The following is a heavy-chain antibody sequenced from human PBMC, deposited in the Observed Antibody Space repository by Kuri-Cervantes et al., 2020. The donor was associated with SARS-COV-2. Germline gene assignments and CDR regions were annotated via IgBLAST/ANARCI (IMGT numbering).Heavy chain of an antibody. V-gene: IGHV1-3*01. Sequence: ASVKVSCKASGYGFTSYAIDWVRQAPGQRLEWMGWINPDNGNTKYSQKFQGRVTITRDTSASTAYMELSSLRSEDTAVYYCASGYSYGHTPDYYYYGMDVWGQGTTVTVSS. CDR3: ASGYSYGHTPDYYYYGMDV. J-gene: IGHJ6*02. D-gene: IGHD5-18*01. CDR2: INPDNGNT. CDR1: GYGFTSYA.